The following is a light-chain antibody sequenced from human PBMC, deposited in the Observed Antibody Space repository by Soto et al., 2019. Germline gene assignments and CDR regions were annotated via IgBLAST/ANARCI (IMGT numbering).Light chain of an antibody. J-gene: IGLJ2*01. CDR3: VAWDDSLNGYVV. CDR1: SSNIGSNT. CDR2: STN. Sequence: QSVLTQPPSASGTPGQRVTISCSGSSSNIGSNTVNWYQQLPGTAPKLVIYSTNQRPSGVPDRFSGSKSGTSASLAISGLQSEAEADYYCVAWDDSLNGYVVFGGGTQLTVL. V-gene: IGLV1-44*01.